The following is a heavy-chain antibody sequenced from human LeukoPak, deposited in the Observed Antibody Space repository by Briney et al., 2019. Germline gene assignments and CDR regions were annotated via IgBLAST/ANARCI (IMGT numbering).Heavy chain of an antibody. CDR2: ISWNSGSI. CDR1: GFTFDDYA. J-gene: IGHJ6*02. CDR3: AKEKRGVHYYGMDV. D-gene: IGHD1-26*01. V-gene: IGHV3-9*01. Sequence: GGSLRLSCAASGFTFDDYAMHWVRQAPGKGLEWVSGISWNSGSIGYADSVKGRFTISRDNAKNSLYLQMNSLRAEDTALYYCAKEKRGVHYYGMDVWGQGTTVTVSS.